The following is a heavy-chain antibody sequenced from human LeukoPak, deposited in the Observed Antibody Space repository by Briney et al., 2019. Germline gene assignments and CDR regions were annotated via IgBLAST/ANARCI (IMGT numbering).Heavy chain of an antibody. CDR1: GFTFSNAW. D-gene: IGHD6-13*01. Sequence: GGSLRLSCAASGFTFSNAWMSWVRQAPGKGLEWVGRIKSKTDGGTTDYAAPVKGRFTISRDDSKNTLYLQMNSLKTEDTAVCYCTTYYSSSWYTLFDCYYYMDVWGKGTTVTVSS. J-gene: IGHJ6*03. V-gene: IGHV3-15*01. CDR3: TTYYSSSWYTLFDCYYYMDV. CDR2: IKSKTDGGTT.